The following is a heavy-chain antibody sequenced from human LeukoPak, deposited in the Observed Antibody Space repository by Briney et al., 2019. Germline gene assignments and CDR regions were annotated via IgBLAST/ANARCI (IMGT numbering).Heavy chain of an antibody. CDR2: IYYGGST. CDR1: GGSISSGGYY. J-gene: IGHJ3*02. V-gene: IGHV4-31*03. Sequence: PSETLSLTCTVSGGSISSGGYYWSWLRQHPGKGLEWIGYIYYGGSTYYNPSLKSRVTISVDTSKNQFSLKLSSVTAADTAVYYCARDPIYYDSSGYPDAFDIWGQGTMVTVSS. D-gene: IGHD3-22*01. CDR3: ARDPIYYDSSGYPDAFDI.